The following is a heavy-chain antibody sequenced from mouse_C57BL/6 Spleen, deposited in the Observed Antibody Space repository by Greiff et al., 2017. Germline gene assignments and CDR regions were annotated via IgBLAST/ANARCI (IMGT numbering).Heavy chain of an antibody. CDR2: IDPSDSYT. D-gene: IGHD3-2*02. V-gene: IGHV1-59*01. CDR1: GYTFTSYW. J-gene: IGHJ2*01. Sequence: VQLQQSGAELVRPGTSVKLSCKASGYTFTSYWMHWVKQRPGQGLEWIGVIDPSDSYTNYNQKFKGKATLTVDTSSSTAYMQLSSLTSEDSAVYYCARAAAQATDFDYWGQGTTLTVSS. CDR3: ARAAAQATDFDY.